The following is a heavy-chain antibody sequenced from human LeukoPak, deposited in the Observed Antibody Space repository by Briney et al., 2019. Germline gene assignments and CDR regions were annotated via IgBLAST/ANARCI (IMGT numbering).Heavy chain of an antibody. CDR1: GGTFSSYA. CDR3: ASLRYFDWLPNDY. V-gene: IGHV1-69*01. Sequence: GASVKVSCKASGGTFSSYAISWVRQAPGQGLEWMGGIIPIFGTANYAQKFQGRVTITADESTSTAYMELSSLRSEDTAVYYCASLRYFDWLPNDYWGQGTLVTVSS. J-gene: IGHJ4*02. CDR2: IIPIFGTA. D-gene: IGHD3-9*01.